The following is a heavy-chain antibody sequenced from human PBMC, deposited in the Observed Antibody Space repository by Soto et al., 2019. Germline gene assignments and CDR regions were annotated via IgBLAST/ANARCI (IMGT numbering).Heavy chain of an antibody. D-gene: IGHD2-2*01. J-gene: IGHJ4*02. CDR2: IKQDGSER. CDR1: GFTLKNSW. Sequence: PGGSLRLSCAASGFTLKNSWMSWARQAPGKGLEWVANIKQDGSERYYVDSVKGRFTISTDNAKNSLYLQMNSLRAEDTAVYFCAREGRGYCSSTSCPGIWGQGTLVTVSS. V-gene: IGHV3-7*01. CDR3: AREGRGYCSSTSCPGI.